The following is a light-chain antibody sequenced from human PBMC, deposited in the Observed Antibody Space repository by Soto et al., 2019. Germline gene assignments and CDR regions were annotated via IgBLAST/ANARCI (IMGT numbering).Light chain of an antibody. J-gene: IGKJ3*01. CDR1: QSVLYSSNNKNY. V-gene: IGKV4-1*01. CDR3: QQYYSSPPT. CDR2: WAS. Sequence: DIVLTQSPDSLAVSLGERATINCKSSQSVLYSSNNKNYLAWYQHKPGQPPKLLISWASTRESEVPDRFSGSGSVTDFTLTINSLQAEDVAVYYCQQYYSSPPTFGPGTKVDIK.